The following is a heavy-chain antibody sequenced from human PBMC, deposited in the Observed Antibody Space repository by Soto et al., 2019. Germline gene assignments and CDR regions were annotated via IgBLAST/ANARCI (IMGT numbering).Heavy chain of an antibody. V-gene: IGHV3-9*01. CDR3: ATLGQKMKRGLTVCARKDAFDI. CDR2: ISWNSGSI. Sequence: EVQLVESGGGLVQPGRSLRLSCAASGFTFDDYAMHWVRQAPGKGLEWVSGISWNSGSIGYADSVKGRFTISRDNAKNSLYLQMNRLRAEDTALYYCATLGQKMKRGLTVCARKDAFDIWGQGTMVTVSS. CDR1: GFTFDDYA. D-gene: IGHD4-17*01. J-gene: IGHJ3*02.